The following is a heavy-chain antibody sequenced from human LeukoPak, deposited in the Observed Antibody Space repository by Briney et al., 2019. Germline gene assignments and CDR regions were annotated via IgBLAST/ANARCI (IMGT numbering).Heavy chain of an antibody. J-gene: IGHJ4*02. CDR1: GYTFTGYY. CDR3: ARRADGYNYVAVDY. D-gene: IGHD5-24*01. CDR2: INPNSGGT. Sequence: ASVKVSCKASGYTFTGYYMHWVRQAPGQGLEWMGWINPNSGGTNYAQKFQGRVTMTRDTSITTAYLQWSSLKASDTAMYYCARRADGYNYVAVDYWGQGTLVTVSS. V-gene: IGHV1-2*02.